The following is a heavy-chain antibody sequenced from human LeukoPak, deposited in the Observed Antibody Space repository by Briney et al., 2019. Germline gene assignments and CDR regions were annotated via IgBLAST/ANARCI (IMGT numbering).Heavy chain of an antibody. CDR3: ANLGWSGSYFDYYYYMDV. J-gene: IGHJ6*03. D-gene: IGHD1-26*01. Sequence: SGGSLRLSCAASGFTFSSYGMHWVRQAPGKGLEWVASIRYDGSNKYYADSVKGRFTISRDNSKNTLCLQMNSLRAEDTAVYYCANLGWSGSYFDYYYYMDVWGKGTTVTVSS. V-gene: IGHV3-30*02. CDR2: IRYDGSNK. CDR1: GFTFSSYG.